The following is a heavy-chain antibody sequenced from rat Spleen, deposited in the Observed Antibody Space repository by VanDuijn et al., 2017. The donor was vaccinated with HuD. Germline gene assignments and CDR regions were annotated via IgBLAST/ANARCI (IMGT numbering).Heavy chain of an antibody. J-gene: IGHJ2*01. CDR1: GFTFSSYW. V-gene: IGHV5-31*01. D-gene: IGHD1-6*01. CDR3: TRATTYGYTLDY. Sequence: EVQLVETGGGLVQPGRSLKLSCVASGFTFSSYWMYWIRQAPGKGLEWVSSIINIGGSTYYPDSVKDRFTISRDNAKSILYLQMNSLKSEDTATYYCTRATTYGYTLDYWGQGVMVTVSS. CDR2: IINIGGST.